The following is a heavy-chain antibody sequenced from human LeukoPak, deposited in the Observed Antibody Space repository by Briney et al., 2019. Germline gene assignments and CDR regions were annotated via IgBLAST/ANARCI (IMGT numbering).Heavy chain of an antibody. CDR1: GFTFSSYA. J-gene: IGHJ4*02. Sequence: GGSLRLSCAASGFTFSSYAMSWVRQAPGKGLEWVSAISGSGGSTYYADSVKGRFTISRDNSKNTLYLQMSSLRAEDTAVYYCARVWGSSWDPSYYFNLWGQGALVTVSS. V-gene: IGHV3-23*01. CDR2: ISGSGGST. D-gene: IGHD6-13*01. CDR3: ARVWGSSWDPSYYFNL.